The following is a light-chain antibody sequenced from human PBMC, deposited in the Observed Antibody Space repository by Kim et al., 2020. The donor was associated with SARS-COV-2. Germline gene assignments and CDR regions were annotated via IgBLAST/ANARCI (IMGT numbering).Light chain of an antibody. CDR1: HGINVGTYS. Sequence: LTCTCRHGINVGTYSIYWYQQKPGSPPQYLLKYKSDSDKQQGSGVPSRFSGSKDASANAGILLISGLQSEDEADYYCMIWHSSAWVFGGGTQLTVL. CDR2: YKSDSDK. J-gene: IGLJ3*02. V-gene: IGLV5-45*01. CDR3: MIWHSSAWV.